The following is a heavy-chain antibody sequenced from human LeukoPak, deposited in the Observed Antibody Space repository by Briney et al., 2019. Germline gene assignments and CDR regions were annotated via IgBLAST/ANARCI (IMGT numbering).Heavy chain of an antibody. CDR2: MYTSGST. Sequence: SETLSLTCTVSGGSITNNYWSWVRQPAGKGLEWIGRMYTSGSTNYNPSLKSRVTMSVDTSKNQFSLKLSSVTAADTAVYYCARDSDILTGPNWFDPWGQGTLVTVSS. D-gene: IGHD3-9*01. CDR1: GGSITNNY. J-gene: IGHJ5*02. V-gene: IGHV4-4*07. CDR3: ARDSDILTGPNWFDP.